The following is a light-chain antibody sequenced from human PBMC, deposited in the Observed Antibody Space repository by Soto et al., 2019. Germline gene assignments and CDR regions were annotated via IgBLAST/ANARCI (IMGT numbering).Light chain of an antibody. CDR1: QSVSSSY. V-gene: IGKV3-20*01. J-gene: IGKJ4*01. Sequence: EIVLTQSPGTLSLSPGERATLSCRASQSVSSSYLAWYQQKPGQAPRLLIYGASSRATGIPDWFSGSGSGTDFTLTSSRLEPDDFAVYYCHQYDSSPLTFGGGTKVEIK. CDR2: GAS. CDR3: HQYDSSPLT.